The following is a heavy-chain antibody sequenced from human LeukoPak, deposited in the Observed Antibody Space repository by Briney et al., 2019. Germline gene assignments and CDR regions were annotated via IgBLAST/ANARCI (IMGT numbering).Heavy chain of an antibody. CDR3: ASEIPYCSSTSCYTGN. CDR1: GYTLTELS. V-gene: IGHV1-24*01. Sequence: ASVKVSCKGSGYTLTELSMHWVRQAPGKGLEWMGGFDPEDGETIYAQKFQGRVTMTEDTSTDTAYMELSSLRSEDTAVYYCASEIPYCSSTSCYTGNWGQGTLVTVSS. J-gene: IGHJ4*02. D-gene: IGHD2-2*02. CDR2: FDPEDGET.